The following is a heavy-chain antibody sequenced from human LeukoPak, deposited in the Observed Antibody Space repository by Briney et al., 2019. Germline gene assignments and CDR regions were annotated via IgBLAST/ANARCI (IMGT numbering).Heavy chain of an antibody. V-gene: IGHV4-59*01. Sequence: SETLSLTCTVSGGSISSYYWSWIRQPPGKGLEWIGYIYYSGSTNYNPSLKSRVTISVDTSKNQFSLKLSSVTAADTAVHYCARAKGPYGMDVWGQGTTVTVSS. CDR2: IYYSGST. J-gene: IGHJ6*02. CDR3: ARAKGPYGMDV. CDR1: GGSISSYY.